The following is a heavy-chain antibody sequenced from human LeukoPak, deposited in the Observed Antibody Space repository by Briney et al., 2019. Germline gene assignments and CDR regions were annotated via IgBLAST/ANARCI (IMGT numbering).Heavy chain of an antibody. V-gene: IGHV1-69*06. J-gene: IGHJ3*02. CDR2: IITIFGTA. Sequence: ASGKVSCKASGGTFTTYAISWVRQAPGQGLEWRGGIITIFGTANYPQKFQGRVTITADKSTSTAYMDLSSLRSEDTAVYYCASSFDGSEDAFDIWGQGTMVTVSS. D-gene: IGHD3-22*01. CDR3: ASSFDGSEDAFDI. CDR1: GGTFTTYA.